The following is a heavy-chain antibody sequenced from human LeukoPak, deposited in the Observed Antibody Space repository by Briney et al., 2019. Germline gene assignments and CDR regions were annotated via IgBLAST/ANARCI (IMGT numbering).Heavy chain of an antibody. J-gene: IGHJ4*02. Sequence: AGGSLRLSCAASGFTFSSYSMNWVRQAPGKGLEWVSSISSSSSYIYYADSVKGRFTISRDNAKNSLYLQMNSLRAEDTAVYYCARGKYIVATIHPHLYWGQGTLVTVSS. CDR2: ISSSSSYI. CDR3: ARGKYIVATIHPHLY. V-gene: IGHV3-21*01. D-gene: IGHD5-12*01. CDR1: GFTFSSYS.